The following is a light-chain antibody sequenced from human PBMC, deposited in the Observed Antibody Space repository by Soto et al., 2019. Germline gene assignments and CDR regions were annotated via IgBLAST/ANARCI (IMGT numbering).Light chain of an antibody. CDR3: QQYGSSPTT. CDR2: PAS. V-gene: IGKV1-9*01. Sequence: DIQLTQSPSFLSASVGDRVTVSCRASQDISTSLAWFQQKAGKVPQLLVYPASTLQDGVPSRFSGSGSGTYFTLTISRLEPVDSAVYYCQQYGSSPTTFGQGTKVEIK. J-gene: IGKJ1*01. CDR1: QDISTS.